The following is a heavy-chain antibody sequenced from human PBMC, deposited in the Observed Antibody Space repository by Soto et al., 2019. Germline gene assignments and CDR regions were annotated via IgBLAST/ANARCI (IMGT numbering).Heavy chain of an antibody. V-gene: IGHV1-2*04. D-gene: IGHD1-26*01. CDR3: AKWDNSGSYSH. Sequence: ASVKVSCKASGYTFTGYYMHWVRQAPGQGLEWMGWINPNSGGTNYAQKFQGWITMTRDTSISTAYMELSRLRSDDTAVYYCAKWDNSGSYSHWGQGTLVTVSS. CDR2: INPNSGGT. CDR1: GYTFTGYY. J-gene: IGHJ4*02.